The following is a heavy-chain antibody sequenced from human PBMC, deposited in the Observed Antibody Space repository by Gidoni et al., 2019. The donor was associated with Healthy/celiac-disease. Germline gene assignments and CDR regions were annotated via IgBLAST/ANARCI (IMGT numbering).Heavy chain of an antibody. Sequence: EVQLVESGGGLVQPGGSLRLSCAASGFTFSSYWMHWVRQAPGEGLGWVSRINSYGSSTSYADSVKGRFTISRDNAKNTLYLQMNSLRAEDTAVYYCARGNSYAPGVVDYWGQGTLVTVSS. CDR1: GFTFSSYW. CDR3: ARGNSYAPGVVDY. CDR2: INSYGSST. J-gene: IGHJ4*02. V-gene: IGHV3-74*01. D-gene: IGHD3-3*01.